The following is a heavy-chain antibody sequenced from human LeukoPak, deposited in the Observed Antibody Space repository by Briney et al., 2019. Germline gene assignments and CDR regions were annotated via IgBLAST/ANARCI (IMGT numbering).Heavy chain of an antibody. CDR3: AKGGARLHSYYLDY. J-gene: IGHJ4*02. Sequence: GGSLRLSCAASGFTFSSYWMSWVRQAPGKGLEWVANIKQDGSEKYYVDSVKGRFTISRDNAKNSLYLQMNSLRVEDTAVFYCAKGGARLHSYYLDYWGQGTLVTVSS. CDR1: GFTFSSYW. V-gene: IGHV3-7*01. CDR2: IKQDGSEK. D-gene: IGHD1-26*01.